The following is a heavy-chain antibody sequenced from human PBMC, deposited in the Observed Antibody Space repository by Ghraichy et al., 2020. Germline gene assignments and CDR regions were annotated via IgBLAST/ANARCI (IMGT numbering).Heavy chain of an antibody. CDR1: GGSISSYY. CDR3: ARDGGSYYRGDYFDY. V-gene: IGHV4-59*01. CDR2: IYYSGST. D-gene: IGHD1-26*01. J-gene: IGHJ4*02. Sequence: SETLSLTCTVSGGSISSYYWSWIRQPPGKGLEWIGYIYYSGSTNYNPSLKSRVTISVDTSKNQFSLKLSSVTAADTAVYYCARDGGSYYRGDYFDYWGQGTLVTVSS.